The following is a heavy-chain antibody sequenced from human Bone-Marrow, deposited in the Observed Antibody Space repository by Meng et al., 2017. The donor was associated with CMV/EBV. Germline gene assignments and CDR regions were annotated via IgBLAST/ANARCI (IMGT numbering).Heavy chain of an antibody. CDR1: GFTFSSYA. CDR2: ISYDGSNK. D-gene: IGHD5-24*01. Sequence: GGSLRLSCAGSGFTFSSYAMHWVRQAQGRGLEWVAVISYDGSNKYYADSVKGRFTISRGNSKNTLYLQMNSLRAEDTAVYYCATGTSWSSRGYNPSYNYYYGMDVWGQGTTVTVSS. J-gene: IGHJ6*02. V-gene: IGHV3-30*04. CDR3: ATGTSWSSRGYNPSYNYYYGMDV.